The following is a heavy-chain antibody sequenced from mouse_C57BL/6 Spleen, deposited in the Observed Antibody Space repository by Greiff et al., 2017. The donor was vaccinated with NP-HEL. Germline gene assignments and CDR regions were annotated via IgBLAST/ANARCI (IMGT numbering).Heavy chain of an antibody. CDR2: ISDGGSYT. D-gene: IGHD1-1*01. J-gene: IGHJ3*01. CDR1: GFTFSSYA. CDR3: AREELRYWFAY. V-gene: IGHV5-4*01. Sequence: EVKVVESGGGLVKPGGSLKLSCAASGFTFSSYAMSWVRQTPEKRLEWVATISDGGSYTYYPDNVKGRFTISRDNAKNNLYLQMSHLKSEDTAMYYCAREELRYWFAYWGQGTLVTVSA.